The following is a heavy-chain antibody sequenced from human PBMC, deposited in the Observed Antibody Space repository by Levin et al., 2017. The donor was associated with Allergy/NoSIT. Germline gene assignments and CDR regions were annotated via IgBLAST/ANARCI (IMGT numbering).Heavy chain of an antibody. CDR1: GFTFSAYA. Sequence: GESLKISCAASGFTFSAYAMNWVRQAPGKGLEWVSAISGSGGSTYYADSVKGRFTISRDNSKNTLYLQMNSLRAEDTAVYYCAKDHSSGWYYYFDYWGQGTLVTVSS. CDR3: AKDHSSGWYYYFDY. D-gene: IGHD6-19*01. CDR2: ISGSGGST. V-gene: IGHV3-23*01. J-gene: IGHJ4*02.